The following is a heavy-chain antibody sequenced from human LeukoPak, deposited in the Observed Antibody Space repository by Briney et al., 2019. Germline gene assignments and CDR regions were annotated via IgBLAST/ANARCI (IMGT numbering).Heavy chain of an antibody. V-gene: IGHV3-23*01. CDR1: GFTFSSYA. J-gene: IGHJ4*02. CDR3: AKGYYDYVWGSYYFDY. Sequence: PGGPLRLSCAASGFTFSSYAMSWVRQAPGKGLEWVSAISGSGGSTYYADSVKGRFTISRDNSRDTPYLQMNSLRAEDTAVYYCAKGYYDYVWGSYYFDYWGQGTLVTVSS. D-gene: IGHD3-16*01. CDR2: ISGSGGST.